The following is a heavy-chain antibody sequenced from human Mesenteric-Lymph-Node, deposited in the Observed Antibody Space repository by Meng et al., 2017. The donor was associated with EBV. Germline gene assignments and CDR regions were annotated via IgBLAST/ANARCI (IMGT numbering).Heavy chain of an antibody. CDR3: AHSFTTSGNWFDY. J-gene: IGHJ5*01. V-gene: IGHV2-5*02. CDR2: TYWDGEK. D-gene: IGHD2/OR15-2a*01. CDR1: GSSIGPTGGA. Sequence: QIHLNESGPTLTLPTPTLTLTWTLSGSSIGPTGGAVGWVRHPPGQALEWLALTYWDGEKHYSPSLKSRLTITKDTSKNQVILTMTKVYPVDTATYYCAHSFTTSGNWFDYWGQGALVTVSS.